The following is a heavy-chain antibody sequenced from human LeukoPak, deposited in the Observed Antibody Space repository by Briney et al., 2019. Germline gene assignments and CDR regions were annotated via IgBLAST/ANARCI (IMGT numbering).Heavy chain of an antibody. V-gene: IGHV4-34*01. CDR1: GGSFSDYS. D-gene: IGHD3-16*02. J-gene: IGHJ4*02. CDR3: ARVSRLGEFSLWGHYFDY. CDR2: IYYSGSA. Sequence: SETLSLTCAIYGGSFSDYSWTWIRQPPGKGLEWIGNIYYSGSAYYNPSLKSRVTISVDTSKNQFSLKLSSMTAADAAVYYCARVSRLGEFSLWGHYFDYWGQGTLVTVSS.